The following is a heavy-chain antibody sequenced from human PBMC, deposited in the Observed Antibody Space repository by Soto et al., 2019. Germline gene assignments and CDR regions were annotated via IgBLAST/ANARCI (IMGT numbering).Heavy chain of an antibody. CDR3: ARPRVIAELAFDY. D-gene: IGHD1-7*01. CDR1: GYTFTSYA. V-gene: IGHV1-3*01. CDR2: INAGNGNT. J-gene: IGHJ4*02. Sequence: QVQLVQSGAEVKKPGATVKVSCKASGYTFTSYAMHWVRQAPGQRLEWMGWINAGNGNTKYSQKFQGRVTITRDTSASTAYRELSSLRSEDTAVYYCARPRVIAELAFDYWGQGTLVTGSS.